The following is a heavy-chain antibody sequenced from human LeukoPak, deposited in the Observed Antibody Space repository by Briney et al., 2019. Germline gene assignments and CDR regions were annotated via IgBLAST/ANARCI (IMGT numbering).Heavy chain of an antibody. J-gene: IGHJ4*02. CDR1: GFTFDDYA. V-gene: IGHV3-9*01. CDR3: AKEGEYYFDY. CDR2: ISWNSGRI. Sequence: GGSLRLSCAASGFTFDDYAMHWVRQAPGKGLEWVSGISWNSGRIGYADSVKGRFTISRDNAKNSLYLQMNSLRAEDTAVYYCAKEGEYYFDYWGQGTLVTVSS.